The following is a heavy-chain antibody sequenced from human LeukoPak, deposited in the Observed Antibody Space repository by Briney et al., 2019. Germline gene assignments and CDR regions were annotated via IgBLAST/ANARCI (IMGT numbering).Heavy chain of an antibody. V-gene: IGHV3-11*01. D-gene: IGHD2-2*01. CDR2: ISSSGTTT. CDR3: VSLGSTSPGNWYKXFDQ. Sequence: GGSLRLSCAAPGFTFSDYYMNWIRQAPGKGLEWVSYISSSGTTTYYADSVKGRFTTSRDNAKNSLYLQMNSLRAEDTALYYCVSLGSTSPGNWYKXFDQWXQXTLVTVSS. J-gene: IGHJ4*02. CDR1: GFTFSDYY.